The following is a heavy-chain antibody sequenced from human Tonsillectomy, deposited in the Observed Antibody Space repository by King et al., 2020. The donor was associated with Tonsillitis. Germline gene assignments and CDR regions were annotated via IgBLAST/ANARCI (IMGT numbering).Heavy chain of an antibody. Sequence: QLQESGPGLVKPSETLSLTCTVSGGSISSSSYYWGWIRQPPGKGLEWIGSIYYSGSTYYNPSLKSRVTISVDTSKNQFSLKLSSVTAADTAVYYCARQGDDFWPDYWGQGTLVTVSS. J-gene: IGHJ4*02. CDR3: ARQGDDFWPDY. V-gene: IGHV4-39*01. CDR1: GGSISSSSYY. D-gene: IGHD3-3*01. CDR2: IYYSGST.